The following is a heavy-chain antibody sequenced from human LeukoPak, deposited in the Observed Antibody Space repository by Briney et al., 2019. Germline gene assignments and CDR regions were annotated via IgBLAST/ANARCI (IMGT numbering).Heavy chain of an antibody. J-gene: IGHJ4*02. Sequence: GGSLRLSCAASGFTFSSYAMSWVRQAPGKGLEWVANIKQDGSEKYYVDSVKGRFTISRDNAKNSLYLQMNSLRAEDTAVYYCAREGYYYDSSGYLDYWGQGTLVTVSS. CDR3: AREGYYYDSSGYLDY. CDR2: IKQDGSEK. CDR1: GFTFSSYA. D-gene: IGHD3-22*01. V-gene: IGHV3-7*01.